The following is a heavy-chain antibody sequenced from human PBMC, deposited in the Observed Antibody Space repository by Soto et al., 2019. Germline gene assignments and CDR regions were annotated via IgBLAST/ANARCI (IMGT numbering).Heavy chain of an antibody. D-gene: IGHD6-19*01. CDR1: GYSFTSYG. CDR2: ISAYTGDT. J-gene: IGHJ4*02. V-gene: IGHV1-18*04. Sequence: QVQLVQSGAEVRKPGASVRVSCKASGYSFTSYGISWVRQAPGRGLEWMGWISAYTGDTKYTQNFQGRVTLTTDTSASTVYMDLGSLRSDDTAVYYCARTYSSGWSLSPSDYWGQGTLVIVSS. CDR3: ARTYSSGWSLSPSDY.